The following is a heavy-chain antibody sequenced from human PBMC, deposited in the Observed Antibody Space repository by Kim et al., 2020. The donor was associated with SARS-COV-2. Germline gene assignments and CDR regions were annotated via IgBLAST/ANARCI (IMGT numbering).Heavy chain of an antibody. CDR2: IYSGGST. D-gene: IGHD3-10*01. J-gene: IGHJ6*02. V-gene: IGHV3-53*04. Sequence: GGSLRLSCAASGFTVSSNYMSWVRQAPGKGLEWVSVIYSGGSTYYADSVKGRFTISRHNSKNTLYLQMNSLRAEDTAVYYCARAMDHYYYYGMDVWGQGTTVTVSS. CDR3: ARAMDHYYYYGMDV. CDR1: GFTVSSNY.